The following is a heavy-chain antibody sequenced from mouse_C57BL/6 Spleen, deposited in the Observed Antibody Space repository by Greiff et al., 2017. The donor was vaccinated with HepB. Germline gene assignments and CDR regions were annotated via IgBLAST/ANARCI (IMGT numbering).Heavy chain of an antibody. CDR1: GFTFSDSY. CDR2: ISNGGGST. V-gene: IGHV5-12*01. J-gene: IGHJ1*03. CDR3: ARPLDWYFDV. Sequence: EVMLVESGGGLVQPGGSLKLSCAASGFTFSDSYMYWVRQTPEKRLEWVAYISNGGGSTYYPDTVKGRFTISRDNAKNTLYLQMSRLKSEDTAMYYCARPLDWYFDVWGTGTTVTVSS. D-gene: IGHD4-1*01.